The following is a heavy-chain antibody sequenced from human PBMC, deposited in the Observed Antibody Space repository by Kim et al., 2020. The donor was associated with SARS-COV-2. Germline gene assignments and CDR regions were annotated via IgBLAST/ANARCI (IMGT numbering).Heavy chain of an antibody. D-gene: IGHD2-21*02. V-gene: IGHV3-9*01. J-gene: IGHJ4*02. Sequence: GGSLRLSCDTSGFTFSNYAMHWVRQGPGKDMEWVAGIAWNSGTKSYGDYVKGRFTISRDNSKKTVHLQMSGLRPEDTGLYYCAKASSDWYFDAWGQGILV. CDR3: AKASSDWYFDA. CDR1: GFTFSNYA. CDR2: IAWNSGTK.